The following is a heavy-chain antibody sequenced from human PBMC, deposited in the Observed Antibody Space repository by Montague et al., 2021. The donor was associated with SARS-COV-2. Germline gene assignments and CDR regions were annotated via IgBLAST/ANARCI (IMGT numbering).Heavy chain of an antibody. D-gene: IGHD2-21*02. V-gene: IGHV4-59*01. CDR2: IYDSGSA. CDR3: ARAYCGGDCHVGP. J-gene: IGHJ5*02. Sequence: SETLSLTCTVSVGSISNYYWTWIRQPPGKGLEWIGYIYDSGSANSNPSLKSRSTISADMSNNQFSLRLSSVTAADTAVYYCARAYCGGDCHVGPWGQGILVTVSS. CDR1: VGSISNYY.